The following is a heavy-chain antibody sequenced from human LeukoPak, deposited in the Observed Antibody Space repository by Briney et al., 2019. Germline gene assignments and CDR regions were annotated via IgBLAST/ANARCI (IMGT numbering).Heavy chain of an antibody. J-gene: IGHJ5*02. V-gene: IGHV4-59*08. D-gene: IGHD3-3*01. Sequence: SETLSLTCTVSGGSISGYYWSWIRQPPGKGLEWIEYIYYSGSTNYNPSLKSRVTVSVDTSKNQFSLKLSSVTAADTAVYYCARLASSTIFGVVLNWFDPWGQGTLVTVSS. CDR3: ARLASSTIFGVVLNWFDP. CDR1: GGSISGYY. CDR2: IYYSGST.